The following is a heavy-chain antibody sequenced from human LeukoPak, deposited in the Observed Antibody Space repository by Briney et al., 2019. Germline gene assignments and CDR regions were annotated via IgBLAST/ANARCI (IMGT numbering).Heavy chain of an antibody. J-gene: IGHJ4*02. Sequence: GGSLRLSCAASGFTVSRNYMSWVRQAPGKGLEWVSVIYSGGDTYYADSVKGRFTISRDISKNTLYLQMNSLRAEDTAFYYCARSPPASPFDYWGQKTLFTVSS. CDR3: ARSPPASPFDY. CDR2: IYSGGDT. V-gene: IGHV3-53*01. D-gene: IGHD2-2*01. CDR1: GFTVSRNY.